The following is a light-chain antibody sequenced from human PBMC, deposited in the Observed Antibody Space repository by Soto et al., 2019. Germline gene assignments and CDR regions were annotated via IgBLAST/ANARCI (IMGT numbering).Light chain of an antibody. CDR1: SSDIGGYKH. Sequence: QSALTQPASVSGSPGQSITISCTGTSSDIGGYKHVSWYQQHPGKAPKLMIYEVSNRPSGVSNRFSGSKSGNTASLTISGLQAEDEADYYCSSYTPSSTQVFGTGTKLTVL. J-gene: IGLJ1*01. CDR3: SSYTPSSTQV. V-gene: IGLV2-14*01. CDR2: EVS.